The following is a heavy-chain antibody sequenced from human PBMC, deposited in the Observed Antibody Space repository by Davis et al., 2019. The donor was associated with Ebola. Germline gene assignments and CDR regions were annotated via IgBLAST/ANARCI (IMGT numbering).Heavy chain of an antibody. V-gene: IGHV3-74*01. CDR2: INSDGSST. CDR3: ARDGAVRWNYVQYFDL. CDR1: GLTFSSNW. Sequence: PGGSLRLSCAASGLTFSSNWMHWVRQAPGKGLVWVSRINSDGSSTRYADSVKGRFTISRDNAKNTLYLQMNSLRAEYTAVYYCARDGAVRWNYVQYFDLWGRGTLVTVSP. D-gene: IGHD1-7*01. J-gene: IGHJ2*01.